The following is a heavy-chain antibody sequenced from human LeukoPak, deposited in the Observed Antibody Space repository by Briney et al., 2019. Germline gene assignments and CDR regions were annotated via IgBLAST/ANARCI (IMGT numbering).Heavy chain of an antibody. CDR2: ISAYNGNT. Sequence: ASVKVSCKSSGYTFTTYTMHWVRQAPGQGLEWMGWISAYNGNTNYAQKLQGRVTMTTDTSTSTAYMELRSLRSDDTAVYYCARGIAVADYWGQGTLVTVSS. J-gene: IGHJ4*02. CDR1: GYTFTTYT. CDR3: ARGIAVADY. D-gene: IGHD6-19*01. V-gene: IGHV1-18*01.